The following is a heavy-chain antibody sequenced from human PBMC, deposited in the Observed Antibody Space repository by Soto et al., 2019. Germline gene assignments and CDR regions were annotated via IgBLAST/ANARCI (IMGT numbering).Heavy chain of an antibody. CDR3: ARDQYYYGSGSSLGGTDY. Sequence: ASVKVSCKASGYTFTSYDINWVRQATGQGLEWMGWMNPNSGNTGYAQKFQGRVTMTRNTSISTAYMELSSLRSEDTAVYYCARDQYYYGSGSSLGGTDYWGQGTLVTVSS. CDR1: GYTFTSYD. J-gene: IGHJ4*02. V-gene: IGHV1-8*01. D-gene: IGHD3-10*01. CDR2: MNPNSGNT.